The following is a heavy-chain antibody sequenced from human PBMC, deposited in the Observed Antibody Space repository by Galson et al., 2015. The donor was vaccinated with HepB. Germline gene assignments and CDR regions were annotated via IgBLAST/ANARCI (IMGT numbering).Heavy chain of an antibody. CDR1: GFGFRNYT. D-gene: IGHD2-8*01. J-gene: IGHJ4*02. CDR2: ISRSNTTT. Sequence: SLRLSCAASGFGFRNYTFNWVRQAPGKRLEWVSYISRSNTTTSYAESVQGRFTSSRDNAKNSLYLQMNSLRDDDTAVYYCAVDLPWCDKAFDSWGQGTLVTVSS. CDR3: AVDLPWCDKAFDS. V-gene: IGHV3-48*02.